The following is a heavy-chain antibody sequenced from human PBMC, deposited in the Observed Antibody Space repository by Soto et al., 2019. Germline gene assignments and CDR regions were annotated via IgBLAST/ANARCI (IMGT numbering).Heavy chain of an antibody. Sequence: QVQLQESGPGLVKPSETLSLTCTVSGGFVSSGSYYWSWIRQPPGKGLEWIGYIYYSGSTYYNPSLKSRVTISVDTSKNQFSLKLSSVTAADTAVYYCARVGYCSSTSCYTGWFDPWGQGTLVTVSS. V-gene: IGHV4-61*01. J-gene: IGHJ5*02. CDR2: IYYSGST. D-gene: IGHD2-2*02. CDR3: ARVGYCSSTSCYTGWFDP. CDR1: GGFVSSGSYY.